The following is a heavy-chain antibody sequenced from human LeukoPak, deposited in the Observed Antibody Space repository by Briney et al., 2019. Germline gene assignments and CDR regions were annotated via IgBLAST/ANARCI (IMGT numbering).Heavy chain of an antibody. CDR1: GYTFTGYY. V-gene: IGHV1-2*06. J-gene: IGHJ4*02. D-gene: IGHD5-18*01. CDR2: INPNSGGT. CDR3: ARERGYSYGILDY. Sequence: GSVKVSCKASGYTFTGYYMHWVRQAPGQGLEWMGRINPNSGGTNYAQKFQGRVTMTRDTSISTAYMELSRLRSDDTAVYYCARERGYSYGILDYWGQGTLVTVSS.